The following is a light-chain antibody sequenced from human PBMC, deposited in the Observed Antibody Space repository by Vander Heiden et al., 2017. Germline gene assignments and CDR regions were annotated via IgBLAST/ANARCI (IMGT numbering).Light chain of an antibody. CDR1: QSLRHSNGYDD. J-gene: IGKJ4*01. Sequence: DIVMTQSPLPLPVIPGEPASISCRSSQSLRHSNGYDDLDWYLQKPGQSPQLLIYLGSNRASGVPDRFSGSGSGTDFTLKISRVEAEDVGVYYCMQTLQTPLTFGGGTKVEIK. CDR2: LGS. V-gene: IGKV2-28*01. CDR3: MQTLQTPLT.